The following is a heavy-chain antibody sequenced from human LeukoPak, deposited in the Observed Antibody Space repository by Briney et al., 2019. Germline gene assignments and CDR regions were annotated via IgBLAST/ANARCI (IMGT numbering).Heavy chain of an antibody. Sequence: SETLSLTCAVYGGSFSGYYWSWIRQPPGKGLEWIGEINHSGSTNYNPSLMSRVTISVDTSKNQFSLKLSSVTAADTAVYYCAREGVVGAYGHFDYWGQGTLVTVSS. D-gene: IGHD2-15*01. CDR3: AREGVVGAYGHFDY. V-gene: IGHV4-34*01. CDR1: GGSFSGYY. J-gene: IGHJ4*02. CDR2: INHSGST.